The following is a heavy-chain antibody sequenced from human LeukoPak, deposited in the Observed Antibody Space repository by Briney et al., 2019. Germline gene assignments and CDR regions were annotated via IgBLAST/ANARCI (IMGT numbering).Heavy chain of an antibody. Sequence: SETLSLTCTVSGGSISSSSYYWGWIRQPPGKGLEWIGSIYYSGSTYYNPSLKSRVTISVDTSKNQFSLKLSSVTAADTAVYYCARRNDFWSGYYTGEDYWGQGTLITVSS. CDR3: ARRNDFWSGYYTGEDY. CDR2: IYYSGST. D-gene: IGHD3-3*01. CDR1: GGSISSSSYY. V-gene: IGHV4-39*01. J-gene: IGHJ4*02.